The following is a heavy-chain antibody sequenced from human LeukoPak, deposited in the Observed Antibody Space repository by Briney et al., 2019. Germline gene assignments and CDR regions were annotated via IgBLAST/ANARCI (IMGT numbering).Heavy chain of an antibody. J-gene: IGHJ4*02. CDR2: ISNNGGYT. Sequence: GGSLRLSCAASGFTFSSSAMSWVRQAPGKGLERVSAISNNGGYTYYADSVQGRFTISRDNSKSTLCLQMNSLRAEDTAVYYCAKQLGYCSDGSCYFPYWGQGTLVTVSS. CDR1: GFTFSSSA. V-gene: IGHV3-23*01. D-gene: IGHD2-15*01. CDR3: AKQLGYCSDGSCYFPY.